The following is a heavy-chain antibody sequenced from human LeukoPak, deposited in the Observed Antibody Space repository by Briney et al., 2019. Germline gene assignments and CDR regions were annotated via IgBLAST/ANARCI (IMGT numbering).Heavy chain of an antibody. CDR1: GGTFISYA. J-gene: IGHJ4*02. CDR3: ARLLSMGGFRYDYVWGSYRSPQDDY. D-gene: IGHD3-16*02. V-gene: IGHV1-69*13. CDR2: IIPIFGTA. Sequence: GASVKVSCKASGGTFISYAISWVRQAPGQGLEWMGGIIPIFGTANYAQKFQGRVTITADESTSTAYMELSRLRSDDTAVYYCARLLSMGGFRYDYVWGSYRSPQDDYWGQGTLVTVSS.